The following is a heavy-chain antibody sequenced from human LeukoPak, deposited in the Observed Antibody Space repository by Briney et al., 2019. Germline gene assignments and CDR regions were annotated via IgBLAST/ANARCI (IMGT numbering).Heavy chain of an antibody. Sequence: GGSLRLSCAASGFTFSSYWMSWVRQAPGKGLEWVAVISYDGSNKYYADSVKGRFTISRDNSENTLYLQMNSLRAEDTAVYYCARGGAIGPFSDYWGQGTLVTVSS. J-gene: IGHJ4*02. CDR1: GFTFSSYW. D-gene: IGHD1-26*01. V-gene: IGHV3-30-3*01. CDR2: ISYDGSNK. CDR3: ARGGAIGPFSDY.